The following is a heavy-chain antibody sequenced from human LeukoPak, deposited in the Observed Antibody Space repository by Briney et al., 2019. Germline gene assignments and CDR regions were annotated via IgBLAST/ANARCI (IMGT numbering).Heavy chain of an antibody. Sequence: ASVKVSCKASGYTFTSYGISWVRQAPGQGLEWMGWISAYNGNTNYAQKLQGRVTMTTDTSTSTAYMELSSLRSEDTAVYYCASRRDGYNTDAFDIWGQGTMVTVSS. J-gene: IGHJ3*02. CDR2: ISAYNGNT. CDR1: GYTFTSYG. V-gene: IGHV1-18*01. CDR3: ASRRDGYNTDAFDI. D-gene: IGHD5-24*01.